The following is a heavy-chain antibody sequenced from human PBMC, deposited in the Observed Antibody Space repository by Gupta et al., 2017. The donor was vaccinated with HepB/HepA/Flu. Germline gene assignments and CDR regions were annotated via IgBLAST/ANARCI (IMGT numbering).Heavy chain of an antibody. V-gene: IGHV3-15*01. D-gene: IGHD1-26*01. CDR1: GFTFINTW. J-gene: IGHJ4*02. Sequence: EVQLVESGGDLATPGGSLRLSCAASGFTFINTWMSWVRQAPGKGLEWVGRIKRKTDGGTADYSAPVKGRFTISRDDSKNTLYLQMNSLKVEDTGIYYCTTTGGSYWGQGTLVTVSS. CDR3: TTTGGSY. CDR2: IKRKTDGGTA.